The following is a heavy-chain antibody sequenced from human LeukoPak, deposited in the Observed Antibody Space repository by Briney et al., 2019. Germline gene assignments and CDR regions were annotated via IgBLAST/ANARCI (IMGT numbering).Heavy chain of an antibody. D-gene: IGHD6-13*01. CDR2: ISAYNGNT. V-gene: IGHV1-18*01. CDR3: ARDRGYSSSWSPYYFDY. Sequence: ASVKVSCKASGYTFTSYGISWVRQSPGQGLEWMGWISAYNGNTNYAQQLQGRVTMTTDTSTSTAYMELRSLRCDDTAVYYCARDRGYSSSWSPYYFDYRGQGTLVTVSS. J-gene: IGHJ4*02. CDR1: GYTFTSYG.